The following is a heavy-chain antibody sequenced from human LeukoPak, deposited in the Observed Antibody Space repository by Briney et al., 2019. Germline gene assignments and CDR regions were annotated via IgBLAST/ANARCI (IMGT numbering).Heavy chain of an antibody. CDR1: GFTFSSYA. CDR2: ISGSGGST. V-gene: IGHV3-23*01. D-gene: IGHD3-3*01. CDR3: AKDTVYYDFWSGYSPFDY. J-gene: IGHJ4*02. Sequence: GGSLRLSCAASGFTFSSYAMSWVRQAPGKGLEWVSAISGSGGSTYYADSVKGRFTISRDNSKSTLFLQMNSLRAEDTAVYYCAKDTVYYDFWSGYSPFDYWGQGTLVTVSS.